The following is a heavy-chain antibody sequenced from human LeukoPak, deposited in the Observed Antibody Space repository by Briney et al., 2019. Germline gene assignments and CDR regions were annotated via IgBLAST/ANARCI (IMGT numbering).Heavy chain of an antibody. CDR1: GFSLSTSGVG. J-gene: IGHJ5*02. Sequence: SGPTLVNPTQTLTLTCTFSGFSLSTSGVGVGWIRQSPGKALEWLALIYWNDDKRFSPSPRSRLTITKDTSKNQVVLTMTNMDPVDTATYYCAHRAGYCSGGSCYGDWFDPWGQGTQVTVSS. CDR3: AHRAGYCSGGSCYGDWFDP. D-gene: IGHD2-15*01. V-gene: IGHV2-5*01. CDR2: IYWNDDK.